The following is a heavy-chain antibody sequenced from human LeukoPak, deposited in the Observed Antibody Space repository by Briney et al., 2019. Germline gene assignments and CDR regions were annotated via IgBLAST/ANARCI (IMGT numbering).Heavy chain of an antibody. CDR3: AGLAWGSGDY. CDR1: GFIFSNYG. J-gene: IGHJ4*02. Sequence: GGSLRLPFAASGFIFSNYGMHWVRQAPGKGLMWVSYLKSDGTTTGYADSVKGRFTISRDNAKNTLYLQMNSLRAEDTAVYYCAGLAWGSGDYWGQGALVTVSS. D-gene: IGHD7-27*01. V-gene: IGHV3-74*01. CDR2: LKSDGTTT.